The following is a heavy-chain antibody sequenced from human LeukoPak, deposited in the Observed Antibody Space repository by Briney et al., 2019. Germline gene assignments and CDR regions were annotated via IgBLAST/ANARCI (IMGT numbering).Heavy chain of an antibody. CDR1: GYTFTSYY. CDR2: INPSGGST. J-gene: IGHJ3*02. V-gene: IGHV1-46*01. Sequence: ASVKLSCKASGYTFTSYYMHWVRQAPGQGLEWMGIINPSGGSTSYAQKFQGRVTMTRDTSTSTVYMQLSSLRSEDTAVYYCARERQYQLLGGDAFDIWGQGTMVTVSS. D-gene: IGHD2-2*01. CDR3: ARERQYQLLGGDAFDI.